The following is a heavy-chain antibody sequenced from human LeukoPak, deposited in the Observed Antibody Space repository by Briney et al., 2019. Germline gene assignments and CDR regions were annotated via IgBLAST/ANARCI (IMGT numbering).Heavy chain of an antibody. CDR2: IYPSGDST. D-gene: IGHD6-19*01. CDR3: AKDVVPDSGWDLDY. Sequence: PGGSLRLSCAASGFTFSTYSMTWDRQGPGKGLEWVSSIYPSGDSTFYADSVKGRFTISRDNSKNTLYLQMSSLRTEDTAIYYCAKDVVPDSGWDLDYWGQGTLVTVSS. CDR1: GFTFSTYS. V-gene: IGHV3-23*01. J-gene: IGHJ4*02.